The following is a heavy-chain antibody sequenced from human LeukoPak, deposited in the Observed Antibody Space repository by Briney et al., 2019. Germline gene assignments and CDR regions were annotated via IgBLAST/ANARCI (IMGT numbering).Heavy chain of an antibody. J-gene: IGHJ4*02. Sequence: PGGSLSLSRVASGLSLSNSVIHWVGRVQGKGREWVAVLSLDVKTTYYADSAKGRFTISRDNSRNTVFLQMNRLRPEDTAVYYCVKEAYYGWGSSPTFYFDYWGQGTRVTVSS. D-gene: IGHD3-10*01. V-gene: IGHV3-30*04. CDR2: LSLDVKTT. CDR1: GLSLSNSV. CDR3: VKEAYYGWGSSPTFYFDY.